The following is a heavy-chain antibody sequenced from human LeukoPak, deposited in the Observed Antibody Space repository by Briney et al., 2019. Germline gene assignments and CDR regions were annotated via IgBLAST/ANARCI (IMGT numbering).Heavy chain of an antibody. D-gene: IGHD3-10*02. J-gene: IGHJ6*04. V-gene: IGHV3-7*01. CDR3: VELGITMIGGV. CDR1: GFTFSSYW. Sequence: PGGSLRFSCAASGFTFSSYWMSWVRQAPGKGLEWVANIKQDGSEKYYVDSVKGRFTISRDNAKNSLYLQMNSLRAEDTAVYYCVELGITMIGGVWGKGTTVTISS. CDR2: IKQDGSEK.